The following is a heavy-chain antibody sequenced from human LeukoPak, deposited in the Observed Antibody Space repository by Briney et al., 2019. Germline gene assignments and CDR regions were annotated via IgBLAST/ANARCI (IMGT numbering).Heavy chain of an antibody. J-gene: IGHJ4*02. CDR2: INPSGGST. V-gene: IGHV1-46*01. Sequence: ASVKVSCKASGYTFTSYYMHWVRQAPGQGLEWMGIINPSGGSTSYAQKFQGRVTMTRDMSTSTVYMELSSLRSDDTAVYYCARDERYDSSGYPFDYWGQGTLVTVSS. CDR3: ARDERYDSSGYPFDY. D-gene: IGHD3-22*01. CDR1: GYTFTSYY.